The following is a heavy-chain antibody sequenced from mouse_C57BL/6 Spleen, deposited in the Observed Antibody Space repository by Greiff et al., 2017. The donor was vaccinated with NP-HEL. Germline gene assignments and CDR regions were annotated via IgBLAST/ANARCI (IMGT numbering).Heavy chain of an antibody. D-gene: IGHD2-5*01. J-gene: IGHJ3*01. CDR2: IWSGGST. Sequence: VQLKESGPGLVQPSQSLSITCTVSGFSLTSYGVHWVRQSPGKGLEWLGVIWSGGSTDYNAAFISRLSISKDNSKSQVFFKMNSLQADDTAIYYCARRGDSNPFAYWGQGTLVTVSA. V-gene: IGHV2-2*01. CDR1: GFSLTSYG. CDR3: ARRGDSNPFAY.